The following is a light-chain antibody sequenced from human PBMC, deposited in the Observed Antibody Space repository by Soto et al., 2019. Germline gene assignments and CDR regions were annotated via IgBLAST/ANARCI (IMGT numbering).Light chain of an antibody. CDR2: DAS. Sequence: DIQMTQSPSTLSASVGDRVTITCRASQSISNRLAWYQQKPGKAPKVLIYDASSLESGVPSRFSGSGSATEFILTISRLQHDDVATYHRQHYGCLWTFGQGTKVEIK. V-gene: IGKV1-5*01. CDR3: QHYGCLWT. CDR1: QSISNR. J-gene: IGKJ1*01.